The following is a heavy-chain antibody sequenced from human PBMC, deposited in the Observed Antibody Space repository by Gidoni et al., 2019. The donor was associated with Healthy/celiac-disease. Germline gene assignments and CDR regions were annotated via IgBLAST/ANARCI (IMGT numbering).Heavy chain of an antibody. J-gene: IGHJ4*02. CDR3: AKDGSVVGATPFPTYLYY. D-gene: IGHD1-26*01. Sequence: EVQLLESGGGLVQPGGSLRPSCAASGSPFSRHAMSWVRQAPGKGLEWVSAISGSGGSTYYADSVKGRFTISRDNSKNTLYLQMNSLRAEDTAVYYCAKDGSVVGATPFPTYLYYWGQGTLVTVSS. V-gene: IGHV3-23*01. CDR1: GSPFSRHA. CDR2: ISGSGGST.